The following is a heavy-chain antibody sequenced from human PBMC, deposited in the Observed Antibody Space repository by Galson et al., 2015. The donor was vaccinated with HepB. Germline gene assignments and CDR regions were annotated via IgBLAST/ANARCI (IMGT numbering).Heavy chain of an antibody. V-gene: IGHV3-30*04. CDR3: ARTWGMATIDFDY. CDR1: GFTFSSYA. J-gene: IGHJ4*02. CDR2: ISYDGSNK. D-gene: IGHD5-24*01. Sequence: SLRLSCAASGFTFSSYAMHWVRQAPGKGLEWVAVISYDGSNKYYADSVKGRFTISRDNSKNTLYLQMNSLRAEDTAVYYCARTWGMATIDFDYWGQGALVTVSS.